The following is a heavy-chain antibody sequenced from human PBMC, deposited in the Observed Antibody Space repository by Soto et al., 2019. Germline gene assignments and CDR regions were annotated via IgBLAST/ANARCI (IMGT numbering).Heavy chain of an antibody. D-gene: IGHD5-18*01. CDR2: IYYSGST. J-gene: IGHJ4*02. CDR3: ATLDTAMVSVNY. Sequence: PSETLSLTCTVSGGSISSGDYYWSWIRQPPGKGLEWIGYIYYSGSTYYNPSLKSRVTISVDTSKNQFSLKLSSVTAADTAVYYCATLDTAMVSVNYWGQGTLVTVSS. CDR1: GGSISSGDYY. V-gene: IGHV4-30-4*01.